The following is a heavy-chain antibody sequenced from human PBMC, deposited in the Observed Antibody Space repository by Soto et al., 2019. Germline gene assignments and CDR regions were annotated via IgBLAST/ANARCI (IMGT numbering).Heavy chain of an antibody. J-gene: IGHJ4*02. CDR2: INAGNGNT. V-gene: IGHV1-3*05. CDR1: GYTFTSYA. D-gene: IGHD2-21*02. CDR3: ARSIVVVTALDY. Sequence: QVQLVQYGAEEKKPGASVKVSCKASGYTFTSYAMHWVRQAPGQRLEWMGWINAGNGNTKYSQKFQGRVTITRDTAASTAYMELSSLRSEDTAVYYCARSIVVVTALDYWGPGTLVTVSS.